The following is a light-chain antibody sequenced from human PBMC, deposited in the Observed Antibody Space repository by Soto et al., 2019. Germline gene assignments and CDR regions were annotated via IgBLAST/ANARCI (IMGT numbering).Light chain of an antibody. CDR3: QQSYSTPPWT. Sequence: DIQMTQSPSSLSASVGDRVTITCRASQSIVTYLNWYLQKPGKAPKLLIYAASNLQSGVPSRFSGSGSGTDFTLTISSLQPEDCATYFCQQSYSTPPWTVGQGTKVEIK. J-gene: IGKJ1*01. CDR2: AAS. CDR1: QSIVTY. V-gene: IGKV1-39*01.